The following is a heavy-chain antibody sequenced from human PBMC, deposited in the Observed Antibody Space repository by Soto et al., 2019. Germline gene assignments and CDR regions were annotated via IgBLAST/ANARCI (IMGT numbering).Heavy chain of an antibody. V-gene: IGHV3-30*18. D-gene: IGHD6-19*01. CDR2: VSHDGRKT. J-gene: IGHJ4*02. CDR3: AKGGRQWLVTSDFNY. Sequence: VQLVESGGGVVQPGRSLRLSCAASGFTFSDYAMHWVRQAPGKGLEWVAVVSHDGRKTHYADSVKGRVTISRDSSKNTVSMEMTSLRADDTAVYYCAKGGRQWLVTSDFNYWGQGALVTVSS. CDR1: GFTFSDYA.